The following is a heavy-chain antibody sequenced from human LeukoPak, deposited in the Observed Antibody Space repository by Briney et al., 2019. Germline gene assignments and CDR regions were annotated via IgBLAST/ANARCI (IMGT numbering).Heavy chain of an antibody. D-gene: IGHD6-6*01. J-gene: IGHJ5*02. CDR1: GYTFTYRY. CDR2: ITPFNGNT. Sequence: ASVKVSCKASGYTFTYRYLHWVRQAPGQALEWMGWITPFNGNTNYAQKFQDRVTITRDRSMSTAYMELSGLRSEDTAMYYCAKSIAALGWFDPWGQGTLVTVSS. V-gene: IGHV1-45*02. CDR3: AKSIAALGWFDP.